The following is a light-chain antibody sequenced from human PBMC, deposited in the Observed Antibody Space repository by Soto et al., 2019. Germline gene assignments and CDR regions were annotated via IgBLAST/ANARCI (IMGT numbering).Light chain of an antibody. CDR3: SSYAGSNNMI. J-gene: IGLJ2*01. CDR1: SSDIGGYNS. CDR2: EVT. Sequence: QSVLTQPPSASGSPGQSVTISCTGTSSDIGGYNSVSWYQQHPDKAPKLMIYEVTRRPSGVPDRFSGSKSGNTASLTVSGLQAEDEADYYCSSYAGSNNMIFGGGTHLTVL. V-gene: IGLV2-8*01.